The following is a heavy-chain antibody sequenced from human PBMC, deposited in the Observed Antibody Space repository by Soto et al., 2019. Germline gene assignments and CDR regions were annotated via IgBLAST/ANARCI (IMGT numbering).Heavy chain of an antibody. Sequence: SEPLSLTCTVSGCSISSNSYYCAWIRQPPGKGLEWIGSMYYSGATYHNPSLQSRVTISVDTSKNQFSLHLSSVTAADTAVYYCARHAAYDSVWGKSDGSDYWGQGTLVTVSS. CDR1: GCSISSNSYY. V-gene: IGHV4-39*01. CDR2: MYYSGAT. CDR3: ARHAAYDSVWGKSDGSDY. J-gene: IGHJ4*02. D-gene: IGHD3-16*01.